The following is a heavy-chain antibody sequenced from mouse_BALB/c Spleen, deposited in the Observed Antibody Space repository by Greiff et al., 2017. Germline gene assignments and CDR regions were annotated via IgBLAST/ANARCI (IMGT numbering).Heavy chain of an antibody. Sequence: QVQLKESGPGLVAPSQSLSITCTVSGFSLSRYSVHWVRQPPGKGLEWLGMIWGGGSTDYNSALKSRLSISKDNSKSQVFLKMNSLQTDDTAMYYCARNPHYYGSSYWYFDVCGAGTTVTVSS. CDR1: GFSLSRYS. CDR2: IWGGGST. D-gene: IGHD1-1*01. J-gene: IGHJ1*01. CDR3: ARNPHYYGSSYWYFDV. V-gene: IGHV2-6-4*01.